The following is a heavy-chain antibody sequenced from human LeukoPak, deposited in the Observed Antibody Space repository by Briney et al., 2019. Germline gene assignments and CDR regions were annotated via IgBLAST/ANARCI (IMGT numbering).Heavy chain of an antibody. Sequence: SETLSLTCAVYGGSFSGYYWSWIRQPPGKGLEWIGEINHSGSTNYNPSLKSRVTISVDTSKNQFSLKLSSVTAADTTVYYCARGRYVSITIFGVPTRGKFDYWGQGTLVTVSS. CDR1: GGSFSGYY. D-gene: IGHD3-3*01. J-gene: IGHJ4*02. V-gene: IGHV4-34*01. CDR2: INHSGST. CDR3: ARGRYVSITIFGVPTRGKFDY.